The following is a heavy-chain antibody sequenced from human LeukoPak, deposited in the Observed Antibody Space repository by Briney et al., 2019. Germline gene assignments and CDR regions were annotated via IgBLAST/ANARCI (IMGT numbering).Heavy chain of an antibody. J-gene: IGHJ4*02. V-gene: IGHV1-18*01. CDR2: ISAYNGNT. CDR3: ARDFSQSYYDSSGYLVY. CDR1: GYTFTSYG. Sequence: ASVKVSCKASGYTFTSYGISWVRQAPGQGLEWMGWISAYNGNTNYAQKLQGRVTMTTDTSTSTAYMELRSLRSDDTAVYYCARDFSQSYYDSSGYLVYWGQGTQVTVSS. D-gene: IGHD3-22*01.